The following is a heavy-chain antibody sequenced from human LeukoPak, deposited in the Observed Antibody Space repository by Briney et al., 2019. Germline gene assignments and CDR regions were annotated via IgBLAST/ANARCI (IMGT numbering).Heavy chain of an antibody. J-gene: IGHJ4*02. CDR3: ARQYLSGHTDY. V-gene: IGHV5-51*01. Sequence: GESLKISCXVSGYSFTSYWIGWVRQMPGKGLEWMGIINPGDSDTTYSPSFQGQVTISADKSISTAYLQWTSLKASDTAMYYCARQYLSGHTDYWGQGTLVTVSS. D-gene: IGHD6-19*01. CDR1: GYSFTSYW. CDR2: INPGDSDT.